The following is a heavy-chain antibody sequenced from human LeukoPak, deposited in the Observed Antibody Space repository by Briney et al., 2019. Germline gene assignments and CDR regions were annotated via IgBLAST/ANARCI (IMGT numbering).Heavy chain of an antibody. CDR3: ARRIPAGIGAFDM. CDR2: ISAYNGNT. D-gene: IGHD2-2*02. J-gene: IGHJ3*02. Sequence: ASVKVSCKASGGTFSSYAISWVRQAPGQGLEWMGWISAYNGNTNYAQKFQGRVTMTRDTSISTAYMELSRLRSDDTAVYYCARRIPAGIGAFDMWGQGTMVTVSS. CDR1: GGTFSSYA. V-gene: IGHV1-18*01.